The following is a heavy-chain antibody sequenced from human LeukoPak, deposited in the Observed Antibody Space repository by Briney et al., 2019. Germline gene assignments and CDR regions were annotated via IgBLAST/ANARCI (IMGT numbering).Heavy chain of an antibody. CDR3: ARGWNDPDGKFDY. D-gene: IGHD1-1*01. J-gene: IGHJ4*02. V-gene: IGHV1-69*04. CDR1: GGTFSSYA. Sequence: SVKASCKASGGTFSSYAISWVRQAPGQGPEWMGRIIPIFGIANYAQKFQGRVTITADKSTSTAYMELSSLRSEDTAVYYCARGWNDPDGKFDYWGQGTLVTVSS. CDR2: IIPIFGIA.